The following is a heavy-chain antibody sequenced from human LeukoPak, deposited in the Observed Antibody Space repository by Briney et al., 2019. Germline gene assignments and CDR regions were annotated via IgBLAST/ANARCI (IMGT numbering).Heavy chain of an antibody. CDR2: IRYDGSNK. J-gene: IGHJ4*02. D-gene: IGHD3-22*01. V-gene: IGHV3-30*02. Sequence: GGSLRLSCAASGFTFSSYGMHWVRQAPGKGQEWVAFIRYDGSNKYYADSVKGRFTISRDNSKNTLYLQMNSLRAEDTAVYYCAKDLVSTYYYDSSGSDGDYWGQGTLVTVSS. CDR3: AKDLVSTYYYDSSGSDGDY. CDR1: GFTFSSYG.